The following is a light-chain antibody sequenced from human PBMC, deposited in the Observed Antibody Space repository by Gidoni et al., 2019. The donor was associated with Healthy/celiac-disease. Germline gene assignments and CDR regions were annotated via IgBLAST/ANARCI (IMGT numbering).Light chain of an antibody. CDR3: QQRSNWPPPT. J-gene: IGKJ4*01. CDR2: DAS. Sequence: EIELTQYPATLSLSPGERATLSCRASQSVSSYLAWYQQKPGQAPRLLIYDASNRATGIPARFSGSGSGTDFTLTISSLEPEDFAVYYCQQRSNWPPPTFXGXTKVEIK. CDR1: QSVSSY. V-gene: IGKV3-11*01.